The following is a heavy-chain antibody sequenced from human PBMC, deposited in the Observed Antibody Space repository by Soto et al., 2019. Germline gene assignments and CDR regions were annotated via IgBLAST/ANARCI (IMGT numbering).Heavy chain of an antibody. D-gene: IGHD6-13*01. CDR1: GGSIGSYY. CDR3: AREFTKAAAAWFDP. J-gene: IGHJ5*02. Sequence: PSETLSLTCTVSGGSIGSYYWSWIRQPPGKGLAWIGSIYYSGSTNYNPSLKSRVTISVDTSKNQFSLKLSSVTAADTAVYYCAREFTKAAAAWFDPWGQGILVTSPQ. V-gene: IGHV4-59*01. CDR2: IYYSGST.